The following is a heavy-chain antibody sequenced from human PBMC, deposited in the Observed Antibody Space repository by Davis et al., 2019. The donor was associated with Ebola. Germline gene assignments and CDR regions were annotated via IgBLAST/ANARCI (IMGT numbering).Heavy chain of an antibody. D-gene: IGHD2-21*01. CDR3: ARASGCGGDCPSPYYYYYYMDV. CDR2: MNPNSGNT. CDR1: GYTFTSYD. J-gene: IGHJ6*03. V-gene: IGHV1-8*01. Sequence: ASVKVSCKASGYTFTSYDINWVRQATGQGLEWMGWMNPNSGNTGYAQKFQGRVTMTRNTSISTAYMELSSLRSEDTAVYYCARASGCGGDCPSPYYYYYYMDVWGKGTTVTVSS.